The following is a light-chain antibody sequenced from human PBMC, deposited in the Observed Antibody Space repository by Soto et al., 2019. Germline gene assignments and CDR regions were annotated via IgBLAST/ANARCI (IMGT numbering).Light chain of an antibody. J-gene: IGLJ1*01. CDR1: SSDVGGYNY. V-gene: IGLV2-8*01. CDR3: SSYAGSNNYV. Sequence: QSALTQPPSASGSPGQSVTISCTGTSSDVGGYNYVSWYQQHPGKAPKLMIYEVTKRPSGVPDRFSASKSGNTASLTVSGLQGEDEADYYCSSYAGSNNYVFGTGTKVTVL. CDR2: EVT.